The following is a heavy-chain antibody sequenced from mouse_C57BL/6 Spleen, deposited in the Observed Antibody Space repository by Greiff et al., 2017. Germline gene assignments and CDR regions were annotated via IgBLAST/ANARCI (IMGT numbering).Heavy chain of an antibody. CDR1: GYTFTSYW. CDR3: ARTGPYYAMDY. CDR2: IDPSDSYT. D-gene: IGHD4-1*01. V-gene: IGHV1-59*01. J-gene: IGHJ4*01. Sequence: QVQLQQPGAELVRPGPSVKLSCKASGYTFTSYWMHWVKQRPGKGLEWIGVIDPSDSYTNYNQKFKGKATLTVDTSSSTAYMQLSSLTSEDSAVYYCARTGPYYAMDYWGQGTSVTVSS.